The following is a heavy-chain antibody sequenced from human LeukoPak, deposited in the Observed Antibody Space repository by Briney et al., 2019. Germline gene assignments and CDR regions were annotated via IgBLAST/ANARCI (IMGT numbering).Heavy chain of an antibody. CDR2: INPQSGDT. D-gene: IGHD6-19*01. V-gene: IGHV1-2*02. CDR3: ARDGNEAVAGTGAVTY. Sequence: ASVKVSCKTSGYIFTGYYMHWVRQAPGQGLEWMGWINPQSGDTHYAQNFQGRVTMTRDTSISTAYMELSRLTSDDTALFYCARDGNEAVAGTGAVTYWGQGTLVTASS. CDR1: GYIFTGYY. J-gene: IGHJ4*02.